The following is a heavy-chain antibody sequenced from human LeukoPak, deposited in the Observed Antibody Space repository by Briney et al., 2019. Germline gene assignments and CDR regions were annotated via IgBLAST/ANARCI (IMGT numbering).Heavy chain of an antibody. CDR2: ISGSGVMT. Sequence: PGGSLRLSCAASGFTFSSYAMTWVRQAPGKGLDWVATISGSGVMTYYADSVKGRFTVSGDNSKNTLYLQMSSLTAADTAVYYCAKDRSIGTYYTFDHWGQGTLVTVSS. CDR3: AKDRSIGTYYTFDH. V-gene: IGHV3-23*01. CDR1: GFTFSSYA. J-gene: IGHJ4*02. D-gene: IGHD1-26*01.